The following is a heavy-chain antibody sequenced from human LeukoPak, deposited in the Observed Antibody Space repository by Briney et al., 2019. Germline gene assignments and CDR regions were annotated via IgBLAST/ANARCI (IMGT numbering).Heavy chain of an antibody. CDR2: IGGSGSTV. CDR1: GFTFSSYE. V-gene: IGHV3-48*03. J-gene: IGHJ4*02. CDR3: ARGASWYGY. Sequence: PGGSLRLSCAASGFTFSSYEMNWVRQAPGRGLEWVSYIGGSGSTVFYADSVKGRFTISRDNAKRSLYLQMNSLRAEDTAVYYCARGASWYGYWGQGTLVTVSS. D-gene: IGHD6-13*01.